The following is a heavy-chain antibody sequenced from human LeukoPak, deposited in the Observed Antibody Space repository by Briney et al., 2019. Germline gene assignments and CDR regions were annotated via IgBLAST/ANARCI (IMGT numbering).Heavy chain of an antibody. CDR2: TSLDGSNK. J-gene: IGHJ4*02. D-gene: IGHD7-27*01. CDR1: GFTFSSHW. V-gene: IGHV3-30*03. CDR3: ARDLTLGKPDYFDH. Sequence: GGSLRLSCAASGFTFSSHWMHWVRQAPGRGLEWVAVTSLDGSNKLYTDTVRGRFIISRDNSKNTVYLQMDSLRAEDTAVYYCARDLTLGKPDYFDHWGQGTLVTVSS.